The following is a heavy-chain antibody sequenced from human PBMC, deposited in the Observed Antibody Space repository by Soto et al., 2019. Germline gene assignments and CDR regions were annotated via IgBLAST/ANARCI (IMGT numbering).Heavy chain of an antibody. CDR3: SRDPGGHYCTSSSCLYFFDN. V-gene: IGHV3-23*01. CDR1: GFTFSNHA. Sequence: EVQLLESGGALVQPGGSLRLSCAASGFTFSNHAMNWVRQAPGKGLDWVATISDSGSTYYADSVKGRFTISRDNSKNTLYLQMNCLRAEDTAVYYCSRDPGGHYCTSSSCLYFFDNWGQGNLVIVSS. J-gene: IGHJ4*02. D-gene: IGHD2-2*01. CDR2: ISDSGST.